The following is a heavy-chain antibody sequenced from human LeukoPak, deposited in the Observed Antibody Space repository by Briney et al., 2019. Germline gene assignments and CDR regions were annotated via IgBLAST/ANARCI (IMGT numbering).Heavy chain of an antibody. V-gene: IGHV3-74*01. J-gene: IGHJ6*02. CDR2: INSDGSST. D-gene: IGHD3-10*01. CDR3: ARELITMVRGVDYYYGMDV. Sequence: GALRLSCAASGFTFSSYWMHWVRQAPGKGLVWVSRINSDGSSTSYADSVKGRFTISRDNAKNTLYLQMNSLRAEDTAVCYCARELITMVRGVDYYYGMDVWGQGTTVTVSS. CDR1: GFTFSSYW.